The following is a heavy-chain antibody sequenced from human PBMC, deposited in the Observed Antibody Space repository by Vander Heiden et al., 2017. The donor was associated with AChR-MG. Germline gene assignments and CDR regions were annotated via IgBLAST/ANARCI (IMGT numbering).Heavy chain of an antibody. D-gene: IGHD6-6*01. Sequence: QVQLQQWGAGLLKPSETLSLTCAVHGGSFSGYYWSWIRQPPGKGLEWIGEINHSGSTNYNPSLKSRVTISVDTPKNQFSLKLSSVTAADTAVYYCARVGASIAAQAFDYWGQGTLVTVSS. CDR3: ARVGASIAAQAFDY. V-gene: IGHV4-34*01. J-gene: IGHJ4*02. CDR2: INHSGST. CDR1: GGSFSGYY.